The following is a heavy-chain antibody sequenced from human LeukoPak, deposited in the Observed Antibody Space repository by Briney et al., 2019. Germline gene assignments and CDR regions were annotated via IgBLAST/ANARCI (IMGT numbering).Heavy chain of an antibody. Sequence: ASVEVSCKASGYTLTGYYMHWVRQAPGQGPEWMGWINGNSGGTKYAQKFEGRVTMTSDTSTSTVQMDLGTLRSDDTVVYYCERENIEQWPAFDYWGQGTRVTVSS. V-gene: IGHV1-2*02. CDR1: GYTLTGYY. CDR3: ERENIEQWPAFDY. J-gene: IGHJ4*02. CDR2: INGNSGGT. D-gene: IGHD1/OR15-1a*01.